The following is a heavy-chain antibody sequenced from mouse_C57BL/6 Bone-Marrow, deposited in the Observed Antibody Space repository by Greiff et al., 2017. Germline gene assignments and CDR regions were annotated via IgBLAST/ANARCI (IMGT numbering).Heavy chain of an antibody. CDR2: IYPRSGNT. CDR1: GYTFTSYG. V-gene: IGHV1-81*01. J-gene: IGHJ1*03. Sequence: QVQLQQSGAELARPGASVKLSCKASGYTFTSYGISWVKQRTGQGLEWIGEIYPRSGNTYYNEKFKGKATLTADKSSSTAYMELRSLTYEDSAVYCCADVVGEYYDGSAWYFDVWGTGTTVTVSS. D-gene: IGHD1-1*01. CDR3: ADVVGEYYDGSAWYFDV.